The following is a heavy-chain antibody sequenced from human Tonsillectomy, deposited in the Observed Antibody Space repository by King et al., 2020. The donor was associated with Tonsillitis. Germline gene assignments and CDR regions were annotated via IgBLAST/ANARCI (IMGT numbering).Heavy chain of an antibody. D-gene: IGHD6-19*01. V-gene: IGHV3-13*04. CDR2: IGTAGDT. Sequence: VQLVESGGGLVQPGGSLRLSCAASGFTFSSYDMHWVRRATGKGLEWVSAIGTAGDTYYPGSVKGRFTISRENAKNSLYLQMNSLRAGDTAVYYCAREDRAGDAFDIWGQGTMVTVSS. CDR3: AREDRAGDAFDI. CDR1: GFTFSSYD. J-gene: IGHJ3*02.